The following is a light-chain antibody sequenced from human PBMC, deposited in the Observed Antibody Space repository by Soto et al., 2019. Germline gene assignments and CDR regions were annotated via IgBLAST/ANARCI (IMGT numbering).Light chain of an antibody. CDR3: QQYYGTLRRP. V-gene: IGKV4-1*01. Sequence: DIVMTQSPDSLAVSLGERATINCKSSQSVLYSSNNKNYLAWYQQKPGQPPKLLIYWSSTRESGVPGRFSGSGSGTDFTLTMSSLLAEDVAVYYGQQYYGTLRRPFGQGTKVKIK. CDR1: QSVLYSSNNKNY. CDR2: WSS. J-gene: IGKJ1*01.